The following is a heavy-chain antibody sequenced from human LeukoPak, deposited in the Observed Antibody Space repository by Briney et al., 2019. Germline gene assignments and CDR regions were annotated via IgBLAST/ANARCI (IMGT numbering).Heavy chain of an antibody. CDR3: ARGYSSGLHFDY. V-gene: IGHV3-74*01. J-gene: IGHJ4*02. CDR2: IKSDGSDT. Sequence: PGGSLKTSRATPGIPPSHYWMEWGRQAPRKGLVWVSRIKSDGSDTRYADSVKGRFTISRDNAKNTLYLQMNSLRAEDTAVYYCARGYSSGLHFDYWGQGTLVTVSS. CDR1: GIPPSHYW. D-gene: IGHD6-19*01.